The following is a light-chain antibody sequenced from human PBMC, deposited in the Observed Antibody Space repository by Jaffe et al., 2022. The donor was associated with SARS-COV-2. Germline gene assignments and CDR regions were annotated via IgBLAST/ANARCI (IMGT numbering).Light chain of an antibody. CDR2: WAS. CDR1: QSVLYSSDNQNY. Sequence: DIVMTQSPDSLAVSLGERATINCKSSQSVLYSSDNQNYLAWYQQKPRQPPKLLIYWASTRESGVPDRFSGSGSGTDFTLTISSLQAEDVAVYSCQQYYSAPYTFGQGTKLEIK. V-gene: IGKV4-1*01. J-gene: IGKJ2*01. CDR3: QQYYSAPYT.